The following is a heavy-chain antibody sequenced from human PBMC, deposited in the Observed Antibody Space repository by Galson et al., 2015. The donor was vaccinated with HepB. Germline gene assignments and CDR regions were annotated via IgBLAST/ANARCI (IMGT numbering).Heavy chain of an antibody. Sequence: SLRLSCAASGFTFSSYAMHWVRQAPGKGLEYVSAISSNGGSTYYADSVKGRFTISRDNSKNTLYLQISSLRAEDTAVYYCVKGGGSGRVDFDYWGQGTLVTVSS. CDR1: GFTFSSYA. CDR2: ISSNGGST. J-gene: IGHJ4*02. V-gene: IGHV3-64D*06. D-gene: IGHD3-10*01. CDR3: VKGGGSGRVDFDY.